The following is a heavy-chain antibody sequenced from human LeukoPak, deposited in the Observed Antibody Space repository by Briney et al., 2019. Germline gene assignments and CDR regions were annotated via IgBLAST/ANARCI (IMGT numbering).Heavy chain of an antibody. CDR2: IHYSGTI. CDR3: ATSYDYGWLIGS. J-gene: IGHJ4*02. V-gene: IGHV4-59*01. D-gene: IGHD4/OR15-4a*01. Sequence: SETLSLTCTVSGGSITNDYWNWIRQSSGKQLEWIGSIHYSGTINYSPSLKSRITISLDTSKNQFSLKLSSVTAADTAMYYCATSYDYGWLIGSWGQGTLVTVSS. CDR1: GGSITNDY.